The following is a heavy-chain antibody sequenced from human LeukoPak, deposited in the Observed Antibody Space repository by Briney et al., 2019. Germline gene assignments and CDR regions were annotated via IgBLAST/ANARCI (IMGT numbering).Heavy chain of an antibody. J-gene: IGHJ5*02. Sequence: SETLSLTCAVYGGSFSGYYWSWIRQPPGKGLEWIGEINHSGSTNYNPSLKSRVTISVDTSKTQFSLKLSSVTAADTAVYYCARALPRYYYGSGSYRRWFDPWGQGTLVTVSS. CDR1: GGSFSGYY. CDR3: ARALPRYYYGSGSYRRWFDP. CDR2: INHSGST. V-gene: IGHV4-34*01. D-gene: IGHD3-10*01.